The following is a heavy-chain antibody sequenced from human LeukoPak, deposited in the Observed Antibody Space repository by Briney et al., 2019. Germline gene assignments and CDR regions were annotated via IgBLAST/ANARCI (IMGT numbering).Heavy chain of an antibody. J-gene: IGHJ5*02. CDR3: ARNFPYYDILTGYTSWFDP. CDR2: INPNSGGT. CDR1: GYTFTGYY. D-gene: IGHD3-9*01. Sequence: RASVKVSCKASGYTFTGYYMHWVRQAPGQGLEWMGWINPNSGGTNYAQKFQGRVTMTRDTSISTAYMELSRLRSDDTAVYYCARNFPYYDILTGYTSWFDPWGQGTLVTVSS. V-gene: IGHV1-2*02.